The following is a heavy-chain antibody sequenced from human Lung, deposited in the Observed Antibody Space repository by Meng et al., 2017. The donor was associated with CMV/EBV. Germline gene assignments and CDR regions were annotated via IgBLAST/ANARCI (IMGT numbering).Heavy chain of an antibody. CDR2: ISGGSDGGRA. J-gene: IGHJ3*02. D-gene: IGHD1-26*01. CDR3: AKDPVVGAPHVFDI. Sequence: GGSXRLSCEASGFTFSTYAMSWVRQPPGKGLEWVSAISGGSDGGRAFYADSVKGRFTISRDNSKSTLFLQMNSLTVEDTAVYYCAKDPVVGAPHVFDIWGQGAMVTVSS. V-gene: IGHV3-23*01. CDR1: GFTFSTYA.